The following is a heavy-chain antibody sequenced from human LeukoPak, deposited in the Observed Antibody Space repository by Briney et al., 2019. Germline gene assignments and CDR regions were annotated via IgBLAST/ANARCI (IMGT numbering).Heavy chain of an antibody. CDR2: INHSGST. V-gene: IGHV4-34*01. Sequence: PSETLSLTCAVYGGSFSGYYWSWIRQPPGKGLEWIGEINHSGSTNYNPSLKSRVTISVDTSKNQFSLKLSSVTAADTAVYYCAAAMASWYFDYWGQGTLVTVSS. CDR1: GGSFSGYY. CDR3: AAAMASWYFDY. J-gene: IGHJ4*02. D-gene: IGHD5-18*01.